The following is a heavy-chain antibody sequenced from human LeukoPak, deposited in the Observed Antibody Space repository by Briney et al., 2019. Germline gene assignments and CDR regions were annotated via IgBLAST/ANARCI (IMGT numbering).Heavy chain of an antibody. J-gene: IGHJ4*02. V-gene: IGHV3-49*03. Sequence: GGSLRLSCTTSGFAFGDYAMSWFCQAPGKGLEWVGFIRSKPYGGTTEYAASVKGRFTISRDDSKSIAYLQVNSLKTEDTAVYYCSRDTYASGTRFDYWGQGTLVTVSS. D-gene: IGHD3-10*01. CDR3: SRDTYASGTRFDY. CDR1: GFAFGDYA. CDR2: IRSKPYGGTT.